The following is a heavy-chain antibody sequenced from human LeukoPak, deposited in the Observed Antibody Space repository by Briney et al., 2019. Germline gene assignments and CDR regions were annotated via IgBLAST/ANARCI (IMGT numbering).Heavy chain of an antibody. Sequence: SETLSLTCTVSGGSISSYYWSWIRQPPGKGLEWIGYIYYSGSTNYNPSLKSRVTISVDTSKNQFSLKLSSVTAADTAVYYCGRDPNGDYIGAFDMWGQGTVVTVSS. J-gene: IGHJ3*02. D-gene: IGHD4-17*01. V-gene: IGHV4-59*01. CDR2: IYYSGST. CDR1: GGSISSYY. CDR3: GRDPNGDYIGAFDM.